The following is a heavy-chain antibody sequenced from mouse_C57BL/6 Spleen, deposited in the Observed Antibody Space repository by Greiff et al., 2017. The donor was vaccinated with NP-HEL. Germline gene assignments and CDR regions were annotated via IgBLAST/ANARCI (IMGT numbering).Heavy chain of an antibody. CDR2: ISYDGSN. CDR1: GYSITSGYY. J-gene: IGHJ2*01. CDR3: ARDRDWEGFDY. Sequence: EVKVEESGPGLVKPSQSLSLTCSVTGYSITSGYYWNWIRQFPGNKLEWMGYISYDGSNNYNPSLKNRISITRDTSKNQFFLKLNSVTTEDTATYYCARDRDWEGFDYWGQGTTLTVSS. D-gene: IGHD4-1*01. V-gene: IGHV3-6*01.